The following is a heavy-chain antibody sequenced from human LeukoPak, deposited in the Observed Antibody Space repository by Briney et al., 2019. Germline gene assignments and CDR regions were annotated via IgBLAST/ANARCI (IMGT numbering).Heavy chain of an antibody. CDR2: ISYDGSNK. CDR1: GFTFSSYG. D-gene: IGHD5-12*01. V-gene: IGHV3-30*18. CDR3: AKEDRGIVATDY. J-gene: IGHJ4*02. Sequence: GGSLRLSCAASGFTFSSYGMHWVRQAPGKGLEWVAVISYDGSNKYYADSVKGRFTISRDNSKNTLYLQMNSLRAEDTAVYYCAKEDRGIVATDYWGQGTLVTVSS.